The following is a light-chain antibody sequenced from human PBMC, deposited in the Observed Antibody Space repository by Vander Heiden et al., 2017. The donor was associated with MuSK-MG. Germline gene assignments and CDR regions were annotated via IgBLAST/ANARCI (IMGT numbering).Light chain of an antibody. CDR3: QAWDSSVV. CDR2: QDD. CDR1: ELGDKY. Sequence: SYELTQPPSVSVSPGQTASITCSGDELGDKYVCWYQLKTGQSPVLVIYQDDKRPSGIPERFSGYNSGNTATLTISGTQAMDEADYYCQAWDSSVVFGGGTKLTVL. J-gene: IGLJ2*01. V-gene: IGLV3-1*01.